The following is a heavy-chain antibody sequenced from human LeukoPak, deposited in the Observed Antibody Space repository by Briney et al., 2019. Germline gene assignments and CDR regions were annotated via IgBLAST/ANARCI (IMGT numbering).Heavy chain of an antibody. CDR3: AKTHCTPLHGGLDY. CDR1: GFTFSSYA. J-gene: IGHJ4*02. V-gene: IGHV3-23*01. Sequence: PWGSLRLSCSASGFTFSSYAMSWVRQAPGKGLKWGSAISGSGGSTYYADSVKGRFTISRDNSKNTLYLQMNSLRAEDTAVYYCAKTHCTPLHGGLDYWGQGTLVTVSS. D-gene: IGHD2-8*01. CDR2: ISGSGGST.